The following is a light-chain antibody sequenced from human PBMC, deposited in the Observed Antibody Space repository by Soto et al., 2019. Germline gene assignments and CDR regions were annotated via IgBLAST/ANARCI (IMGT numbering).Light chain of an antibody. CDR2: AAS. CDR3: QQYNSYSRT. CDR1: QSISSY. Sequence: DIRMTQTTSSLSASFGDKVTITCRASQSISSYLNWYQQKPGKAPKLLIYAASSLQSGVPSRFSGSGSGTEFTLTISSLQPDDFATYYCQQYNSYSRTFGQGTKVDIK. J-gene: IGKJ1*01. V-gene: IGKV1-5*01.